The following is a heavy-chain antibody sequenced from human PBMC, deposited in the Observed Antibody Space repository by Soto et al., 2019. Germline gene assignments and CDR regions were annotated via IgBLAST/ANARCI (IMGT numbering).Heavy chain of an antibody. D-gene: IGHD1-20*01. J-gene: IGHJ4*02. CDR3: XXXXXXXYSLQ. V-gene: IGHV4-61*01. CDR2: VFYNGGTT. Sequence: QVQLQESGPGLVKPSETLSLACTVSGGSVSSGSYYXSWXXQPPGKGLEWIGHVFYNGGTTNYNPXXXXXXXXXXXXXXXXXXXXXXXXXXXXXXXXXXXXXXXXXYSLQWGQGTLVTVSS. CDR1: GGSVSSGSYY.